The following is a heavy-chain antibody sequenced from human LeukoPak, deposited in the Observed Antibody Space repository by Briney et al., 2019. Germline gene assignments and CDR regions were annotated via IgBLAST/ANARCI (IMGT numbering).Heavy chain of an antibody. CDR1: GGTFSSYA. CDR3: ARAVAARLSYFDH. CDR2: IITIFGTA. Sequence: ASVKVSCKVSGGTFSSYAISWVRQAPGQGLEWMGGIITIFGTANYAQKFQGRVTITTDESTSTAYMELSSLRSEDTAVYYCARAVAARLSYFDHWGQGTLVTVSS. D-gene: IGHD6-6*01. V-gene: IGHV1-69*05. J-gene: IGHJ4*02.